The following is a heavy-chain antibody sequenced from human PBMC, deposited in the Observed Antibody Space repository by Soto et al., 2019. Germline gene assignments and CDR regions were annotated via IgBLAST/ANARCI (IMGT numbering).Heavy chain of an antibody. CDR3: AKDKGSSWAYSYYGMDV. CDR1: GFTFSDHG. Sequence: VQLLESGGGLGQPGGSLRLSCAASGFTFSDHGMSWVRQAPGKGLEWVSKISGSGGTTYYADSVKGRFTISRDNSKNTLNLQMNGLRAEDTALYYCAKDKGSSWAYSYYGMDVWGQGTTVTVSS. J-gene: IGHJ6*02. D-gene: IGHD6-6*01. V-gene: IGHV3-23*01. CDR2: ISGSGGTT.